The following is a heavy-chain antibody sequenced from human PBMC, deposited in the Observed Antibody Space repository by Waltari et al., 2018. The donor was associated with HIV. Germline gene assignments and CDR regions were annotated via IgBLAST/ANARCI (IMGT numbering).Heavy chain of an antibody. D-gene: IGHD3-10*01. CDR2: INREGSNT. CDR3: ARGQYYSMDV. J-gene: IGHJ6*02. V-gene: IGHV3-74*01. CDR1: GFTFSSYW. Sequence: EVQLVESGGGLVQPGGSLRLSCAASGFTFSSYWMHWVRQAPGKGLVWVSGINREGSNTRYADSVKGRFTISRDNAKNTLYLQINSLRVEDTAVYYCARGQYYSMDVWGQGTTVTVSS.